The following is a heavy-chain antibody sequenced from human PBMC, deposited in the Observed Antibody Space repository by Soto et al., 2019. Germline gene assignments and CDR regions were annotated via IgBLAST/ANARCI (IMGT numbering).Heavy chain of an antibody. Sequence: EVQLVESGGGLVQPGGSLRLSCAASGFTVTSSYMVWVRQAPGKGLEWVAMIYSAGNTYYGDSVKGRFSISRDTAENKTDLQRNSRGVDDTAVYYWARCGKWWREFGPWGQGTLVTVSS. CDR2: IYSAGNT. CDR1: GFTVTSSY. CDR3: ARCGKWWREFGP. D-gene: IGHD2-8*01. J-gene: IGHJ5*02. V-gene: IGHV3-53*04.